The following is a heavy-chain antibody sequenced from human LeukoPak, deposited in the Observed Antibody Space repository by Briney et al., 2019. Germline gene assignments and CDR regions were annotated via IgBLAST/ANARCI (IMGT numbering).Heavy chain of an antibody. CDR1: GVSLSTSGVG. CDR2: ISWDDDK. J-gene: IGHJ4*02. Sequence: SGPTLVNPTQTLTLTCTFSGVSLSTSGVGVGWIRQPPGKALEWLALISWDDDKRYSPSLKSRLTITKDTSKNQVVLTMTNMDPADTATYCCACYYYGSGSYYIGDYYFDYWGQGTPVTVSS. CDR3: ACYYYGSGSYYIGDYYFDY. V-gene: IGHV2-5*02. D-gene: IGHD3-10*01.